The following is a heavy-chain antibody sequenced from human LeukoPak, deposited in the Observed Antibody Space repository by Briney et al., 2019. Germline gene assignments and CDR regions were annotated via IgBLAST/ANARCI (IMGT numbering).Heavy chain of an antibody. CDR1: GFTFSSFA. V-gene: IGHV3-23*01. Sequence: GGSLRLSCAASGFTFSSFAMSCVRQAPGKGLEWVATVTGSGDTTYYADSVKGRFTISRDNSQNTMHLQMSSLRAEDTAVYYCAKGFMTYGELSFDSWGQGTLVTVSS. D-gene: IGHD4-17*01. CDR2: VTGSGDTT. J-gene: IGHJ4*02. CDR3: AKGFMTYGELSFDS.